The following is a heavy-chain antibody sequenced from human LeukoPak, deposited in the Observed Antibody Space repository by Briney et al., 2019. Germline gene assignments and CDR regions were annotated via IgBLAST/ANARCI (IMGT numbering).Heavy chain of an antibody. D-gene: IGHD5-18*01. V-gene: IGHV1-2*02. Sequence: GASVKVSCKASGYTFTGYYMHWVRQAPGQGLEWMGWINPNSGGTNYAQKFQGRVTMTRDTPISTAYMELSRLRSDDTAVYYCARAQLWLWENAFDIWGQGTMVTVSS. CDR3: ARAQLWLWENAFDI. CDR2: INPNSGGT. J-gene: IGHJ3*02. CDR1: GYTFTGYY.